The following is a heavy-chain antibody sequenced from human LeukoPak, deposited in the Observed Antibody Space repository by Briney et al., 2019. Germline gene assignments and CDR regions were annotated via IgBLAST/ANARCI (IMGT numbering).Heavy chain of an antibody. J-gene: IGHJ6*01. CDR1: GGSFSGYY. Sequence: SETLSLTCAVYGGSFSGYYWSWIRQPPGKGLEWIGEINHSGSTNYNPSLKSRVTISVDTSKNQFSLKLSSVTAADTAVYYCARSQIDYSSLNLKNPYYFYFGIDVWGKGAT. CDR3: ARSQIDYSSLNLKNPYYFYFGIDV. D-gene: IGHD3-16*01. V-gene: IGHV4-34*01. CDR2: INHSGST.